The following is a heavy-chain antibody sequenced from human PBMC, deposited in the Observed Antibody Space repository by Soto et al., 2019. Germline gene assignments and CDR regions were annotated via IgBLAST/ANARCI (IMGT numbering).Heavy chain of an antibody. V-gene: IGHV3-23*01. CDR3: VRDPRYDTTGYYSPHYYFYRMDV. CDR2: ISGSGGST. CDR1: GFTFSTYA. Sequence: GGSLRLSCAASGFTFSTYAMSWVRQAPWKVLAWVSSISGSGGSTYYADSVKGRFTISRDNSRNTLYLQTNSLRAEDTAEYYCVRDPRYDTTGYYSPHYYFYRMDVWGQATTVTASS. J-gene: IGHJ6*02. D-gene: IGHD3-22*01.